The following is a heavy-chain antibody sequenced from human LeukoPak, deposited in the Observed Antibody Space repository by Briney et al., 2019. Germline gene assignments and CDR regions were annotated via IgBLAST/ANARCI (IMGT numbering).Heavy chain of an antibody. Sequence: GGSLRLSCAASGFTFSSYAMHWVRQAPGKGLEWVAVISYDGSIKYYADSVKGRFTISRDNSKNTLYLQMNSLRAEDTAVYYCARRAGVYSHPYDYWGQGTLVTVSS. V-gene: IGHV3-30*04. CDR2: ISYDGSIK. J-gene: IGHJ4*02. D-gene: IGHD4-23*01. CDR1: GFTFSSYA. CDR3: ARRAGVYSHPYDY.